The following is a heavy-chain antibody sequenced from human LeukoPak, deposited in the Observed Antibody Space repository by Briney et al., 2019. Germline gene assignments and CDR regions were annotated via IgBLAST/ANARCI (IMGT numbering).Heavy chain of an antibody. D-gene: IGHD4-11*01. J-gene: IGHJ4*02. Sequence: ASVKVSCKASGYTFTSYDINWVRQATGQGLEWMGWMNPNSGNTGYAQKFQGRVTITRNTSISTAYMELSSLRSEDTAVYYCARGLRGQLQYYFDYWGQGTLVTVSS. CDR2: MNPNSGNT. CDR3: ARGLRGQLQYYFDY. V-gene: IGHV1-8*03. CDR1: GYTFTSYD.